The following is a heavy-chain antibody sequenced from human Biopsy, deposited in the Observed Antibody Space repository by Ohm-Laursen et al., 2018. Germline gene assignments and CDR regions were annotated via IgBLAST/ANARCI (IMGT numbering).Heavy chain of an antibody. CDR3: ARGPSGVATIG. Sequence: LRLSCAAPGFTFSSYAMTWFRQAPGKGLEWVSTISGNSDIIYDTDSVKGRFTISRDNSKNTLYLQMNSLRVEDTAVYYCARGPSGVATIGRGQGTLVTVSS. CDR1: GFTFSSYA. CDR2: ISGNSDII. J-gene: IGHJ4*02. D-gene: IGHD5-24*01. V-gene: IGHV3-23*01.